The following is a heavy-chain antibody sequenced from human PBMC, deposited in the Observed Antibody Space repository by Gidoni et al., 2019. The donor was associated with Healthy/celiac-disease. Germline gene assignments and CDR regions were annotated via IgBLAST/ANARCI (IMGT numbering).Heavy chain of an antibody. CDR3: ARDHGGNSGYFDY. CDR1: GFTFSSYG. D-gene: IGHD2-21*02. V-gene: IGHV3-33*01. J-gene: IGHJ4*02. CDR2: IWYDGSNK. Sequence: QVQLVASGGGVLQPGRSLRLSCAASGFTFSSYGLHWVRQAPGKGLEWVAVIWYDGSNKYYADSVKGRFTISRDNSKNTLYLQMNSLRAEDTAVYYCARDHGGNSGYFDYWGQGTLVTVSS.